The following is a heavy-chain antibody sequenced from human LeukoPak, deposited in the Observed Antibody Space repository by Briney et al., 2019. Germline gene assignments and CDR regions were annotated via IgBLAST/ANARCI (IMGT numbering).Heavy chain of an antibody. CDR3: AKGSSYYDFWSGYYPIDY. Sequence: TGGSLRLSCAASGFTFSSYAMSWVRQAPGKGLEWVSAISGSGGSTYYADSVKGRLTISRDNSKNTLYLQMNSLRAEDTAVYYRAKGSSYYDFWSGYYPIDYWGQGTLVTVSS. CDR2: ISGSGGST. J-gene: IGHJ4*02. D-gene: IGHD3-3*01. CDR1: GFTFSSYA. V-gene: IGHV3-23*01.